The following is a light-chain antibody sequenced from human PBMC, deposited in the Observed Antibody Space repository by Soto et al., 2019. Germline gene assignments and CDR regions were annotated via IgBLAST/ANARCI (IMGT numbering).Light chain of an antibody. Sequence: EIVLTQSPATLSLSPGERATLSCRASQSASSYLAWYQQKPGQAPRLLIYDASNRATGIPARFSGSGSGTDFTLTISSLEPEDFAVYYCQQRSKWPSITFGQGRRLEI. CDR2: DAS. CDR3: QQRSKWPSIT. J-gene: IGKJ5*01. CDR1: QSASSY. V-gene: IGKV3-11*01.